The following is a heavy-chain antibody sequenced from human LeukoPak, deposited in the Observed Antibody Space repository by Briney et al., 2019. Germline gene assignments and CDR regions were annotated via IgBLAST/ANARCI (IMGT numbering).Heavy chain of an antibody. CDR1: GFTFSSYG. CDR2: IRYDGSNK. J-gene: IGHJ4*02. D-gene: IGHD3-10*01. V-gene: IGHV3-30*02. Sequence: GGSLRLSCAASGFTFSSYGMHWVRQAPGKGLEWVAFIRYDGSNKYYADSVKGRFTISRDNSKNTLYLQMNSLGAEDTAVYYCAKDYYGSGSYSGADYWGQGTLVTVSS. CDR3: AKDYYGSGSYSGADY.